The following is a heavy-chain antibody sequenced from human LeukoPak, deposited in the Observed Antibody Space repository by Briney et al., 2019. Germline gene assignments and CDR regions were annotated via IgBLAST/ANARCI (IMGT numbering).Heavy chain of an antibody. CDR3: TADRRILAGDY. D-gene: IGHD2-15*01. CDR2: IKSKTDGGTT. J-gene: IGHJ4*02. Sequence: PGGSLRLSCAASGFTFSNAWMSWVRQAPGKGLEWVGRIKSKTDGGTTDYAAPVKGRFTISRDDSKNTLYLQMNSLKTEDTAVYYCTADRRILAGDYWGQGTLVTVSS. V-gene: IGHV3-15*01. CDR1: GFTFSNAW.